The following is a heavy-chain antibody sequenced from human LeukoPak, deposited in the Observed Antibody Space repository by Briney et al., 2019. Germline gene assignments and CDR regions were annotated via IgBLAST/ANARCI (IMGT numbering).Heavy chain of an antibody. D-gene: IGHD3-22*01. V-gene: IGHV3-21*01. CDR3: ARPYYYDSSGYEYYFDY. Sequence: GGSLRLSCAASGFTFSSYSMNWVRQAPGKGLEWVSSISSSSSYIYYADSVKGRFTISRDNAKNSLYLQMNSLSAEDTAVYYCARPYYYDSSGYEYYFDYWGQGTLVTVSS. CDR1: GFTFSSYS. CDR2: ISSSSSYI. J-gene: IGHJ4*02.